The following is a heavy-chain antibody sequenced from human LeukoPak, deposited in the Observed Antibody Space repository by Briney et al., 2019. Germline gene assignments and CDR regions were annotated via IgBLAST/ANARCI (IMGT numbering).Heavy chain of an antibody. Sequence: SETLSLTCTVSGGSIRSYYWSWIRQSPGKGLEWIGYIYYSGSTNYNPSLKSRVTISVDTSKNQFSLKLSSVTAADTAVYYCARDARNYYDSSGYYLSFDLWGRDTLVTVSS. CDR2: IYYSGST. V-gene: IGHV4-59*01. J-gene: IGHJ2*01. D-gene: IGHD3-22*01. CDR1: GGSIRSYY. CDR3: ARDARNYYDSSGYYLSFDL.